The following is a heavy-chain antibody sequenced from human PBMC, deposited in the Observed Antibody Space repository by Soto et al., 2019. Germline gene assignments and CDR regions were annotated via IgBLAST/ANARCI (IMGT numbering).Heavy chain of an antibody. D-gene: IGHD3-22*01. CDR3: AKDAPGSGWLRDY. CDR2: ITGNGGT. CDR1: GFTFSIYA. J-gene: IGHJ4*02. V-gene: IGHV3-23*01. Sequence: GGSLRLSCAASGFTFSIYAMSWVRQAPGKGLEWVSTITGNGGTSYADFVRGRFTISRDNSKNTLYLQMNSLRPEDTAVYYCAKDAPGSGWLRDYWGQGTLVTVSS.